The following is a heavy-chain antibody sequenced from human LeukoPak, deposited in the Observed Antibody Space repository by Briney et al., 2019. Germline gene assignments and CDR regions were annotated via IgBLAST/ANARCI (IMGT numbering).Heavy chain of an antibody. D-gene: IGHD3-3*01. CDR1: GGSISSYY. CDR3: ARGSYDFWSGYCWFDP. CDR2: IYYSGST. V-gene: IGHV4-59*01. J-gene: IGHJ5*02. Sequence: SETLSLTCTVSGGSISSYYWSWIRQPPGKGLEWIGYIYYSGSTNYNPSLKSRVTISVDTSKNQFSLKLSSVTAADTAVYYCARGSYDFWSGYCWFDPWGQGTLVTVSS.